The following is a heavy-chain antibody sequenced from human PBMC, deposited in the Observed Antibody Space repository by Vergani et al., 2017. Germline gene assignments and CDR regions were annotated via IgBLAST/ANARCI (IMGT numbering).Heavy chain of an antibody. CDR3: ARWASIAAAGTISHYWYFDL. D-gene: IGHD6-13*01. CDR1: GSSFTSYW. V-gene: IGHV5-51*01. Sequence: EVQLVQSGAEVKKPGESLKISCKGSGSSFTSYWIGWVRQMPGKGLEWMGIIYPGYSDTRYSPSFSGQVTISADTSISTAYLQWSSLKASDTAMYYCARWASIAAAGTISHYWYFDLWGRGTLVTVSS. J-gene: IGHJ2*01. CDR2: IYPGYSDT.